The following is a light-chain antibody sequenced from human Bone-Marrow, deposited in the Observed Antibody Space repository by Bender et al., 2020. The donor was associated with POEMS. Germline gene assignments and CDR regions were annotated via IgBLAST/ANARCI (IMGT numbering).Light chain of an antibody. V-gene: IGLV1-44*01. CDR1: TSNIGANH. CDR2: SSH. J-gene: IGLJ3*02. Sequence: QSVLTQPPSASGTPGQRVSISCSGSTSNIGANHVYWYQQFPGTAPKLLIYSSHRRPSEVPDRFSGSRSGTSASLAISGLQSEDEADYYCAVWDDSLNGWVFGGGTKLTVL. CDR3: AVWDDSLNGWV.